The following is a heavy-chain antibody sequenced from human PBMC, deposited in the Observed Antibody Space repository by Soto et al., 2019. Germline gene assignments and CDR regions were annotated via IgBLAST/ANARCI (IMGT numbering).Heavy chain of an antibody. CDR2: IIPIFGTA. D-gene: IGHD3-10*01. CDR1: GGTFSSYA. J-gene: IGHJ4*02. Sequence: ASVKVSCKASGGTFSSYAISWVRQAPGQGLEWMGGIIPIFGTANYAQKFQGRVTITADESTSTAYMELSSLRSEDTAVYYCASTGSYYGSGSYYNVDYWGQGTLVTVSS. V-gene: IGHV1-69*13. CDR3: ASTGSYYGSGSYYNVDY.